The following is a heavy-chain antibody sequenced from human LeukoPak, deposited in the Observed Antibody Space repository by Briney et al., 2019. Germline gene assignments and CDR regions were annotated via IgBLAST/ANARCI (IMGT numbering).Heavy chain of an antibody. CDR3: ARIFWSGYPLYYYYYMDV. V-gene: IGHV4-39*01. CDR2: IYYSGST. Sequence: PSETLPLTCTVSGGSISSSSYYWGWIRQPPGKGLEWIGSIYYSGSTYYNPSLKSRVTISVDTSKNQFSLKLSSVTAADTAVYYCARIFWSGYPLYYYYYMDVWGKGTTVTVSS. CDR1: GGSISSSSYY. J-gene: IGHJ6*03. D-gene: IGHD3-3*01.